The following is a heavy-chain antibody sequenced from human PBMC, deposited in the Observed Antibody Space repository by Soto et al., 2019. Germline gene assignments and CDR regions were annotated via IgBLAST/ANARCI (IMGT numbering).Heavy chain of an antibody. CDR3: ARDRADIVTHYHPMFDS. Sequence: EVQLVESGGGLVQPGGSLRLSCAASGFTFSGHWMHWLRQPPGKGLLWVARIKDDGSSTKYADSVKGRFTISRDNARDTLYLPMNGLIAEDTAIYDCARDRADIVTHYHPMFDSWGLGTLVTVSS. V-gene: IGHV3-74*01. J-gene: IGHJ4*02. D-gene: IGHD3-16*02. CDR1: GFTFSGHW. CDR2: IKDDGSST.